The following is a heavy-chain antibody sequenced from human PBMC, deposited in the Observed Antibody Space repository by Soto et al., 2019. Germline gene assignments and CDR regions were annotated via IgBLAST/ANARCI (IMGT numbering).Heavy chain of an antibody. CDR2: ITHTTVYTI. CDR1: GFSFGAYG. Sequence: EVQLVESGGGLVQPGGSLRLSCAASGFSFGAYGMNWVRQAPGKGLEWVSSITHTTVYTIYYAASVKGRFTISRYNAKNSLYLQISSRRAEDTAVYYCARELSGQSLDYWGQGALVTVSS. J-gene: IGHJ4*02. CDR3: ARELSGQSLDY. V-gene: IGHV3-48*01.